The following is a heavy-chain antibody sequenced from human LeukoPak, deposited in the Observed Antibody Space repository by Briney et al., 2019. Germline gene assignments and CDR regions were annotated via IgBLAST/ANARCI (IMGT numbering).Heavy chain of an antibody. CDR1: GYTFTSYY. CDR2: INPSGGST. Sequence: GASVKVSCKASGYTFTSYYMHWVRQAPGQGLEWMGIINPSGGSTGYAQKFQGRVTMTRDTSTSTVYMELSSLRSEDTAVYYCARVREYDFWSGYSTYGMDVWGQGTTVTVSS. CDR3: ARVREYDFWSGYSTYGMDV. D-gene: IGHD3-3*01. J-gene: IGHJ6*02. V-gene: IGHV1-46*01.